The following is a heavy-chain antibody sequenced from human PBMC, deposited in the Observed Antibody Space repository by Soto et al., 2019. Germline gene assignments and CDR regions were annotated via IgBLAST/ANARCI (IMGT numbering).Heavy chain of an antibody. CDR1: GFTFSSYG. Sequence: GGSLRLSCAASGFTFSSYGMHWVRQAPGKGLEWVAVISYDGSNKYYADSVKGRFTISRDNSKNTLYLQMNSLRAEDTAVYYCAKPVAMHYYDSSGYSPFDYWGQGTLVTVSS. J-gene: IGHJ4*02. CDR2: ISYDGSNK. D-gene: IGHD3-22*01. V-gene: IGHV3-30*18. CDR3: AKPVAMHYYDSSGYSPFDY.